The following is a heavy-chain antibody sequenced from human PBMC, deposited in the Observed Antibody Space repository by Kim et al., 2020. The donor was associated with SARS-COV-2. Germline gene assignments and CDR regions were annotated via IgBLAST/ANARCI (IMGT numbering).Heavy chain of an antibody. V-gene: IGHV3-23*01. Sequence: GGSLRLSCAASGFTFSSYAMSWVRQAPGKGLEWVSAISGSGGSTYYADSVKGRFTISRDNSKNTLYLQMNSLRAEDTAVYYCAAHTAYSSSSYFDYWGQGTLVTVSS. CDR3: AAHTAYSSSSYFDY. CDR2: ISGSGGST. CDR1: GFTFSSYA. D-gene: IGHD6-13*01. J-gene: IGHJ4*02.